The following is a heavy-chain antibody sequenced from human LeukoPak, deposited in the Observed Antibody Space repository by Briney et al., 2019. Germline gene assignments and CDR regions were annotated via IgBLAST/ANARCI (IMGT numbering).Heavy chain of an antibody. V-gene: IGHV4-34*01. Sequence: PSETLSLTCAVYDGSFSGYYWSWIRQPPGKGLEWIGEINHSGSTNYNPSLKSRVTISVDTSKNQFSLKLSSVTAADTAVYYCARSYGSGKSVGALATWGQGTMITVSS. D-gene: IGHD3-10*01. CDR2: INHSGST. J-gene: IGHJ3*01. CDR1: DGSFSGYY. CDR3: ARSYGSGKSVGALAT.